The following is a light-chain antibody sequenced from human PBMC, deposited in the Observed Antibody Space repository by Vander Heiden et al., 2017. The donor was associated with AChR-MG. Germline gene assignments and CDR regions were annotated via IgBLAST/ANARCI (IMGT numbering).Light chain of an antibody. CDR2: GAS. J-gene: IGKJ4*01. V-gene: IGKV3-15*01. CDR3: QQYNKWPLT. CDR1: QSVGSN. Sequence: EILLTQSPATLSVSPGERATLACRASQSVGSNLAWYQQKPGQAPRLLIYGASTTATGIPATFSGSGSGTEFTLTISSLQSEDVAVYYCQQYNKWPLTFGGGTKVEIK.